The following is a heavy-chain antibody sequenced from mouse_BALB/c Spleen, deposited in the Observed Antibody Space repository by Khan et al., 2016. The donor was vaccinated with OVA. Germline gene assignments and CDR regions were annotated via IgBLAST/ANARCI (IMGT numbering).Heavy chain of an antibody. V-gene: IGHV2-2*02. J-gene: IGHJ4*01. D-gene: IGHD2-1*01. CDR1: GFSLTSYG. CDR2: IWSGGST. Sequence: QVQLKESGPGLVQPSQSLSITCTLSGFSLTSYGVPWVRQSPGKGLEWLGVIWSGGSTDYNSAFISRLTISKDNSKSQVFFKMNSLQANDTAIYYCARTYFSYGNYGDYYTMDYWGQGTSVTVSS. CDR3: ARTYFSYGNYGDYYTMDY.